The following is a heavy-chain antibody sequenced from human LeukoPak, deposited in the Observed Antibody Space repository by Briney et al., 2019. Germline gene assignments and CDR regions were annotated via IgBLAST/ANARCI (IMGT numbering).Heavy chain of an antibody. D-gene: IGHD3-9*01. V-gene: IGHV4-39*07. CDR1: GGSLQSSDKPY. CDR2: IYYDGAT. J-gene: IGHJ4*02. CDR3: ARRSLDACPH. Sequence: SETLSLTCSGSGGSLQSSDKPYWAWVRQPPGRPLEWVGSIYYDGATHQNPSLNSRVTVSMDTTKNQFSLTLKSVTAADTAAYYCARRSLDACPHWGQGILATVSS.